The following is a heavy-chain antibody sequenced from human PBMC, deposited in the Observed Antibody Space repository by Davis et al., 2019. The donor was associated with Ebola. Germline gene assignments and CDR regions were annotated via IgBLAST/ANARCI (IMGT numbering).Heavy chain of an antibody. J-gene: IGHJ4*02. CDR3: AKEEYYYGSGSYSTYFDY. V-gene: IGHV3-23*01. Sequence: GESLKISCAASGFTFSSYAMSWVRQAPGKGLEWVSAISGSGGSTYYADSVKGRFTISRDNSKNTLYLQMNSLRAEDTAVYYCAKEEYYYGSGSYSTYFDYWGQGTLVTVSS. CDR1: GFTFSSYA. CDR2: ISGSGGST. D-gene: IGHD3-10*01.